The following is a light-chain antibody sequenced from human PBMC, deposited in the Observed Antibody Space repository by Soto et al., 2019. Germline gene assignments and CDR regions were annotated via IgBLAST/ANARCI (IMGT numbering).Light chain of an antibody. CDR3: QQHGSSPTWA. CDR2: GAS. V-gene: IGKV3-20*01. Sequence: DIFWTQSPGTLCLSPGERATLSCRASQSVGSNYLAWYRQKPGQAPMLLIYGASSRATGIPDRFSGSGSGTDFTLTISRLEPEDFAVYCCQQHGSSPTWAFGQGTKVDIK. J-gene: IGKJ1*01. CDR1: QSVGSNY.